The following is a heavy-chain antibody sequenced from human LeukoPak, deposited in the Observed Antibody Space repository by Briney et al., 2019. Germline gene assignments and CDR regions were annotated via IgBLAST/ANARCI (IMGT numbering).Heavy chain of an antibody. CDR1: GFIVSSNY. Sequence: GGSLRLSCAASGFIVSSNYMSWVRQAPGKGLEWVSVIYSGGSTYYADSVKGRFTICRDNSKNTLYLQMNSLRAEDTAVYYCARDSGLGYSSAFDIWGQGTMVTVSS. V-gene: IGHV3-66*01. J-gene: IGHJ3*02. CDR2: IYSGGST. D-gene: IGHD5-18*01. CDR3: ARDSGLGYSSAFDI.